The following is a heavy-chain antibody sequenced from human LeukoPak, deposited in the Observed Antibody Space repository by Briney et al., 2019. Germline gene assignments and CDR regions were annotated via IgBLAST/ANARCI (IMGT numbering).Heavy chain of an antibody. J-gene: IGHJ4*02. D-gene: IGHD1-26*01. V-gene: IGHV3-23*01. CDR3: AKDLWSGSHYPFDS. Sequence: PGGSLRLSCAASGFTFSSYSMNWVRQAPGKGLEWVSGISAGGGSTYYADSVKGRFTLSRDNSKNTLSLQMNSLRAEDTAIYYCAKDLWSGSHYPFDSWGQGTLVTVSS. CDR1: GFTFSSYS. CDR2: ISAGGGST.